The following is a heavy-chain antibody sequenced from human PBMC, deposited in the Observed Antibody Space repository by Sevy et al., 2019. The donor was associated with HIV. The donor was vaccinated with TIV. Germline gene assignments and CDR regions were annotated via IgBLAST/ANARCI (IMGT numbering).Heavy chain of an antibody. CDR1: GFSLSTYGVG. CDR3: ADRQGGDNWNSGNFDY. Sequence: SGPTLVNPTQTLTLTCTFSGFSLSTYGVGVDWIRQPPGKALECLAFVYWDDDKRYSPSLRDTLSVTKDTSKNQLVLKMTNMAAVDTATYYCADRQGGDNWNSGNFDYWGQGTLVTVSS. D-gene: IGHD1-7*01. J-gene: IGHJ4*02. V-gene: IGHV2-5*02. CDR2: VYWDDDK.